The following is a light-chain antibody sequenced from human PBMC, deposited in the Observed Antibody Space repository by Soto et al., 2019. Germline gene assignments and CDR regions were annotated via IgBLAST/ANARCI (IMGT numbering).Light chain of an antibody. CDR1: SSNIGANYD. J-gene: IGLJ1*01. V-gene: IGLV1-40*01. Sequence: QSVLTQPPSVSGAPGQRVTISCTGSSSNIGANYDVHWYQHRPGTAPKLLIFGNNNRPSGVPVRFSGSKSGTSASLAITGLQAEDEGDYYCQSYDSTLSARYVFGTGTKVTVL. CDR3: QSYDSTLSARYV. CDR2: GNN.